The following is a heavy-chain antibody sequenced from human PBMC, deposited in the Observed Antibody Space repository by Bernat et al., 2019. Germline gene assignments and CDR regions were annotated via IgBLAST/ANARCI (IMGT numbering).Heavy chain of an antibody. CDR1: GYTFTTYH. CDR3: ARGDWPH. V-gene: IGHV7-4-1*02. J-gene: IGHJ4*02. CDR2: INTNTGTP. D-gene: IGHD3-16*01. Sequence: QVQLVQSGAEVKKPGSSVKVSCKASGYTFTTYHMNWVRQAPGQGLEWMGWINTNTGTPSYAQGFTGRFVFSLDTPVSTAYLQISSLEAEDTAVYYCARGDWPHWGQGTLVTVSS.